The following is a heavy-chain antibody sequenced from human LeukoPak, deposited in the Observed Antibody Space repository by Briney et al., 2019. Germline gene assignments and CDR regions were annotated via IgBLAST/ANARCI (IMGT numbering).Heavy chain of an antibody. D-gene: IGHD3-10*01. CDR1: GFTFSNYG. CDR3: ARFAAGGSYYYYMDV. CDR2: IRYDGSSE. J-gene: IGHJ6*03. Sequence: GGSLRLSCAASGFTFSNYGIHWVRQAPGKGLEWVAFIRYDGSSEDYADSVKGRFIISRDNSKNTMYLQMNSLRADDTAVYYCARFAAGGSYYYYMDVWGKGTTVTVSS. V-gene: IGHV3-30*02.